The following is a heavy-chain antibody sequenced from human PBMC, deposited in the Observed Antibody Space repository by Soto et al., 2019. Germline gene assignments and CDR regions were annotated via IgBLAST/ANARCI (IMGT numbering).Heavy chain of an antibody. CDR3: ARPEFDWLLHDY. Sequence: TLSLTCTVSGGSISIGDDYWSWVRQPPGEGLEWIGYIYYSGGTYYKPSLKSRVTLSVDTSKNQFSLKLSSVTAADTAVYYCARPEFDWLLHDYWGQGTPVTVLS. V-gene: IGHV4-30-4*01. J-gene: IGHJ4*02. D-gene: IGHD3-9*01. CDR1: GGSISIGDDY. CDR2: IYYSGGT.